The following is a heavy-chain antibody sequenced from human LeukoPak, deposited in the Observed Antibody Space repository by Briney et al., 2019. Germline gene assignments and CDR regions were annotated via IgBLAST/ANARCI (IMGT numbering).Heavy chain of an antibody. CDR1: GDTFSRYA. CDR3: ARLSLVSGNWFDP. D-gene: IGHD2-21*01. J-gene: IGHJ5*02. Sequence: SVKVSCKASGDTFSRYAISWVRQAPGQGLEWMGGIIPIFGTANYAQKFQGRVTITADKSTSTAYMELSSLRSEDTAVYYCARLSLVSGNWFDPWGQGTLVTVSS. CDR2: IIPIFGTA. V-gene: IGHV1-69*06.